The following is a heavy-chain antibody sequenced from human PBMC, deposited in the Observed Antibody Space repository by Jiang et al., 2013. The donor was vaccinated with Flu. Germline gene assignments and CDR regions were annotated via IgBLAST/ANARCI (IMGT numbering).Heavy chain of an antibody. D-gene: IGHD6-19*01. CDR3: ARDQWLASDYYYYGMDV. CDR1: GGSISTYY. Sequence: ETLSLTCTVSGGSISTYYWYWIRQPPGKGLQWIGSIHYSGSTNYNPSLKSRATISIDRSKKQFSLRLSSVTAADTAVYYCARDQWLASDYYYYGMDVWGQGITVTVSS. J-gene: IGHJ6*02. V-gene: IGHV4-59*01. CDR2: IHYSGST.